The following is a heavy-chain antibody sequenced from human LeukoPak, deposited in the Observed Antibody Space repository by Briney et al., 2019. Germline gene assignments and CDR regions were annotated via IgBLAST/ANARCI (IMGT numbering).Heavy chain of an antibody. J-gene: IGHJ4*02. CDR1: GYTFTNYY. Sequence: ASVKVSCKASGYTFTNYYIHWVRQAPGQGLEWMGIINPTSGSTAYTQKFQGRVTMTTDTSTSTAYMELRSLKSDDTAVYYCARASYCSGGSCYSDYWGQGTLVTVSS. CDR3: ARASYCSGGSCYSDY. V-gene: IGHV1-46*01. D-gene: IGHD2-15*01. CDR2: INPTSGST.